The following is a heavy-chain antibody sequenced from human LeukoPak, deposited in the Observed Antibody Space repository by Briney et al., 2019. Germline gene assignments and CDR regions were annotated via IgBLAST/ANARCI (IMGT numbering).Heavy chain of an antibody. D-gene: IGHD2-2*02. V-gene: IGHV1-69*05. CDR2: IIPIFGTA. Sequence: SVKVSCKASGGTFSSYAISWVRQAPGQGLEWMGGIIPIFGTANYAQKFQGRVTITTDESTSTAYMELSSLRSEDTAVYYCARGLQQLLYRFDYWGQGTLVTVSS. CDR3: ARGLQQLLYRFDY. CDR1: GGTFSSYA. J-gene: IGHJ4*02.